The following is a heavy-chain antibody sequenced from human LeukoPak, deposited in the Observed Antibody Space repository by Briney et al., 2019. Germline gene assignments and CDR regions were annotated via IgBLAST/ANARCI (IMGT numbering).Heavy chain of an antibody. V-gene: IGHV4-31*03. CDR3: AISSRQGYSVGTLDY. CDR2: IYYSGST. D-gene: IGHD5-18*01. CDR1: GGSISSGGYY. J-gene: IGHJ4*02. Sequence: PQTLSLTCTVSGGSISSGGYYWSWIRQHPGKGLEWIGYIYYSGSTYYNPSLKSRVTISVDTSKNQFSLKLSSVTAADTAVYYCAISSRQGYSVGTLDYWGQGTLVTVSS.